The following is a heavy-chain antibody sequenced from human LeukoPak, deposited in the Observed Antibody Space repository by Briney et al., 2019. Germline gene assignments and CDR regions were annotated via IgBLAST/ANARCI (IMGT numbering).Heavy chain of an antibody. CDR3: ARDKWELRD. J-gene: IGHJ4*02. Sequence: GGSLRLSRVASGFTFSDYYMSWIRQAPGKGLEWVSYISSSSSCTNYADSVEGRFTISRDNAKNSLYLQMNSLRAEDTAVYYCARDKWELRDWGQGTLVTVSS. CDR2: ISSSSSCT. CDR1: GFTFSDYY. D-gene: IGHD1-26*01. V-gene: IGHV3-11*05.